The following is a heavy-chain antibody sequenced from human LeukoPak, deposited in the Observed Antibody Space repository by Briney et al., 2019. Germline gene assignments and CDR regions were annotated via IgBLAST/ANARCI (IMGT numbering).Heavy chain of an antibody. CDR1: GGSISNYY. V-gene: IGHV4-59*12. D-gene: IGHD5-12*01. CDR2: IFYSGST. J-gene: IGHJ4*02. Sequence: SETLSLTCTVSGGSISNYYWSCIRQPPGEALEYIGNIFYSGSTTYNPSLKSRVTISIDTSKDQFSLKLSSVTAADTAVYYCARDNYIVATIVYWGQGTLVTVSS. CDR3: ARDNYIVATIVY.